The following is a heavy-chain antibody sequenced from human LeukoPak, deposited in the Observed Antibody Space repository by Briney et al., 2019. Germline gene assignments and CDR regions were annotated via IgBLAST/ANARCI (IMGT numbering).Heavy chain of an antibody. D-gene: IGHD3-3*01. V-gene: IGHV3-21*01. Sequence: GGSLRLSCTASGFTFTTYSMDWVRQAPGKGLEWVSSIDNSGTYIYYADSVKGRFTISRDNSKNSLYLQMNSLRAEDTAVYYCASANPILLDYYYYYYMDVWGKGTTVTASS. CDR2: IDNSGTYI. CDR3: ASANPILLDYYYYYYMDV. J-gene: IGHJ6*03. CDR1: GFTFTTYS.